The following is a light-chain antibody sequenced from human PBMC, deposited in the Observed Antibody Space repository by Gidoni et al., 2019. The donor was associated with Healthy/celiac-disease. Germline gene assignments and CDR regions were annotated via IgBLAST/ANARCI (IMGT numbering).Light chain of an antibody. J-gene: IGKJ4*01. CDR1: QSVSSSY. CDR3: QQYGSSPLT. V-gene: IGKV3-20*01. CDR2: VAS. Sequence: EMVLTQSQGTLSLSPGERATLSCRASQSVSSSYLAWYQQKPGQAPRLLIYVASSRATGIPDRFSGSGSGTDFTLTISRLEPEDFAVYYCQQYGSSPLTFGGGTKVEIK.